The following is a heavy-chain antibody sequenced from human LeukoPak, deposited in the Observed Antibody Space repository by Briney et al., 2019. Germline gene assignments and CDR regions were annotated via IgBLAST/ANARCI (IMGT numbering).Heavy chain of an antibody. CDR2: ISSSGSTI. CDR3: ARVNQWLVPYFDY. J-gene: IGHJ4*02. CDR1: GFTFSSYE. Sequence: GGSLRLSCAASGFTFSSYEMNWVRQAPGKGLEWVSYISSSGSTIYYADSVKGRFTISRDNAKNSLYLQMNSLRAEDTAVYYCARVNQWLVPYFDYWGQGTLVTVSS. V-gene: IGHV3-48*03. D-gene: IGHD6-19*01.